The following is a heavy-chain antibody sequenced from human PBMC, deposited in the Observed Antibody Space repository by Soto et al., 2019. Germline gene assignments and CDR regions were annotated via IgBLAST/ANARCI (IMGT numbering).Heavy chain of an antibody. CDR2: IKQDGSEK. V-gene: IGHV3-7*01. J-gene: IGHJ4*02. Sequence: GGSLRLSCAASGFTFSSYWMSWVRQAPGKGLEWVANIKQDGSEKYYVDSVKGRFTNSRDNAKNSLYLQMNSLRAEDTAVYYCARERTIIAAAGLDYWGQGTLVTVSS. CDR3: ARERTIIAAAGLDY. CDR1: GFTFSSYW. D-gene: IGHD6-13*01.